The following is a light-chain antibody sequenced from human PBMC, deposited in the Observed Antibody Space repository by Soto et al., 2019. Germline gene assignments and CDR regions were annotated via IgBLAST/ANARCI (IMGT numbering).Light chain of an antibody. CDR1: QSDRSH. CDR3: QQRSDWTPIT. V-gene: IGKV3-11*01. Sequence: DTVLTQSPATLSLSPGETATLSCRASQSDRSHLAWYQQRPGQPPRLLIYDASYRATGVPLRFSGSGSGTEFTLTISSLESGDSAIYYCQQRSDWTPITFGQGTRLEIK. J-gene: IGKJ5*01. CDR2: DAS.